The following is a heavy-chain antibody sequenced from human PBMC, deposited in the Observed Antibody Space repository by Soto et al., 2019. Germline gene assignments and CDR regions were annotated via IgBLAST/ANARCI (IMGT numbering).Heavy chain of an antibody. V-gene: IGHV3-23*01. CDR2: ISGSGGST. CDR3: AKDMDPYSNSWPGY. CDR1: GFTFSSYA. D-gene: IGHD6-13*01. Sequence: GGSLRLSCAASGFTFSSYAMSWIRQAPGKGLEWVSAISGSGGSTYYADSVKGRFTISRDNSKNTLYLQMNSLRAENTAVYYFAKDMDPYSNSWPGYWGQGTLITVVS. J-gene: IGHJ4*02.